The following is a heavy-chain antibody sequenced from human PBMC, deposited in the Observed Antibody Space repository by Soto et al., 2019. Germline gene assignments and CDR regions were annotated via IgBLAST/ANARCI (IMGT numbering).Heavy chain of an antibody. J-gene: IGHJ6*02. Sequence: GGSLRLSCAASGFTFSSYGMHWVRQAPGKGLEWVAVISYDGSNKYYADSVKGRFTISRDNSKNTLYLQMNSLRAEDTAVYYCAKDHYRMDVWGQGTTVTVSS. CDR2: ISYDGSNK. V-gene: IGHV3-30*18. CDR3: AKDHYRMDV. CDR1: GFTFSSYG.